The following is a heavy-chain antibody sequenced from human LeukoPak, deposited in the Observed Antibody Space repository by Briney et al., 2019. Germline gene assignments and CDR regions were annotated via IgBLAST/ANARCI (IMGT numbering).Heavy chain of an antibody. CDR1: GGSFSGYY. V-gene: IGHV4-34*01. Sequence: PSETLSLTCAVYGGSFSGYYWSWISQPPGKGLEWIGEINHSGSTNYNPSLKSRVTISVDTSKNQFSLKLSSVTAADTAVYYCARGLYSSGWYGTAGGYWGQGTLVTVSS. D-gene: IGHD6-19*01. J-gene: IGHJ4*02. CDR2: INHSGST. CDR3: ARGLYSSGWYGTAGGY.